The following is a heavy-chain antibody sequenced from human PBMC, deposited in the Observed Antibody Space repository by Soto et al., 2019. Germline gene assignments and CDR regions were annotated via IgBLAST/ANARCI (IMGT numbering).Heavy chain of an antibody. CDR2: ISSSSSYI. V-gene: IGHV3-21*01. CDR3: ARGANYFWSGYSSFDY. J-gene: IGHJ4*02. D-gene: IGHD3-3*01. CDR1: GFTFSSYS. Sequence: EVQLVESGGGLVKPGGSLRLSCAASGFTFSSYSMNWVRQAPGKGLEWVSSISSSSSYIYYADSVKGRFTISRDNAKNSLYLQMNSLRAEDTAVYYCARGANYFWSGYSSFDYWGQGTLVTVSS.